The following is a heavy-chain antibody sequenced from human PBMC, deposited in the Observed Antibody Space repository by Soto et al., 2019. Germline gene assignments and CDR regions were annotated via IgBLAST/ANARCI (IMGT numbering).Heavy chain of an antibody. V-gene: IGHV3-23*01. D-gene: IGHD6-19*01. CDR3: AKGPTIAVAGNWFDP. Sequence: SGGSLRLSCAASGFTFSSYAMSWVRQAPGKGLEWVSAISGSGGSTYYADSVKGRFTISRDNSKNTLYLQMNSLRAEDTAVYYCAKGPTIAVAGNWFDPWGQGTLVTVSS. J-gene: IGHJ5*02. CDR2: ISGSGGST. CDR1: GFTFSSYA.